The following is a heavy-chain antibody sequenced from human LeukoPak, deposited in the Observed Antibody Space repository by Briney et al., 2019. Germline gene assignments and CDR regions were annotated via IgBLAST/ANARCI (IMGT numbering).Heavy chain of an antibody. Sequence: SETLSLTCTVSGYSISSGYYWGWIRQPPGKGLEWIGSIYHSGSTYYNPSLKSRVTISVDTSKNQFSLKLSSVTAAATAVYYCARDSSGRYYYYYYMDVWGKGTTVTVSS. CDR3: ARDSSGRYYYYYYMDV. V-gene: IGHV4-38-2*02. CDR2: IYHSGST. CDR1: GYSISSGYY. D-gene: IGHD3-22*01. J-gene: IGHJ6*03.